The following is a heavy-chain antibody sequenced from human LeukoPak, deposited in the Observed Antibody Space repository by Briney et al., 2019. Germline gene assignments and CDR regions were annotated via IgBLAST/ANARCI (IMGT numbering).Heavy chain of an antibody. CDR1: GYTFTSYY. V-gene: IGHV1-46*01. D-gene: IGHD2-21*02. J-gene: IGHJ4*02. CDR2: INPTGGST. CDR3: ARDHYHNIHIVMVTAPDY. Sequence: ASVKVSCKASGYTFTSYYMHWVRQAPGEGLEWMGIINPTGGSTSYAQKFQGRVTMTRDTSTSTVYMELSSLRSEDTAVYYCARDHYHNIHIVMVTAPDYWSQGTLVSVSS.